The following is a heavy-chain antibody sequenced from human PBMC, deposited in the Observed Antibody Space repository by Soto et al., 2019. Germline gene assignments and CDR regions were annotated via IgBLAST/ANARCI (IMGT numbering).Heavy chain of an antibody. J-gene: IGHJ4*02. CDR2: ISPGGDRI. CDR3: TKSADSAGWGVDF. Sequence: GGSLRLSCGASGFMFDSYAMNWVRQAPGKGLEWVSYISPGGDRIYYAESLKGRITISRDNARNSLSLQMNILSDEDAAVYYCTKSADSAGWGVDFWGQGTLVTVYS. V-gene: IGHV3-48*02. D-gene: IGHD3-10*01. CDR1: GFMFDSYA.